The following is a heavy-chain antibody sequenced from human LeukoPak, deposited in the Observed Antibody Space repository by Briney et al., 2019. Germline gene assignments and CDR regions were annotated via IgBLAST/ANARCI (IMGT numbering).Heavy chain of an antibody. D-gene: IGHD3-3*01. J-gene: IGHJ6*02. Sequence: PSETLSLTCAVYGGSFSGYYWSWIRQPPGKGLEWIGEINHSGSTNYNPSLKSRVTISVDTSKNQFSLKLSSVTAADTAVYYCARQYYDFWGQDGMDVWGQGTTVTVSS. V-gene: IGHV4-34*01. CDR2: INHSGST. CDR1: GGSFSGYY. CDR3: ARQYYDFWGQDGMDV.